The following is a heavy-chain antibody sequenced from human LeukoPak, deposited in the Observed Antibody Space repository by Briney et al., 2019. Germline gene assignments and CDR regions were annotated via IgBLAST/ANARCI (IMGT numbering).Heavy chain of an antibody. V-gene: IGHV5-51*01. CDR1: GYSFTSYW. Sequence: GESLKISCKGSGYSFTSYWIGWVRQMPGKGLEWMGIIYPGDSDTRYSPSFQGQVTISADKSISTAYLQWSSLKASDTAMYYRARQGCSSTSCYAGFPDAFDIWGQGTMVTVSS. J-gene: IGHJ3*02. D-gene: IGHD2-2*01. CDR2: IYPGDSDT. CDR3: ARQGCSSTSCYAGFPDAFDI.